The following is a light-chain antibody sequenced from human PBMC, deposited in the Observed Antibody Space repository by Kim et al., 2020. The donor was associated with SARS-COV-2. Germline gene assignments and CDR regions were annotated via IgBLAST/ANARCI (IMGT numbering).Light chain of an antibody. Sequence: SVSPGQQASITCSGDKLGDKYACWYQQKPGQSPVLVIYQDSKRPSGIPERFSGSNSENTATLTISGTQAMDEADYYCQAWDSSTVVFGGGTQLTVL. V-gene: IGLV3-1*01. J-gene: IGLJ2*01. CDR2: QDS. CDR3: QAWDSSTVV. CDR1: KLGDKY.